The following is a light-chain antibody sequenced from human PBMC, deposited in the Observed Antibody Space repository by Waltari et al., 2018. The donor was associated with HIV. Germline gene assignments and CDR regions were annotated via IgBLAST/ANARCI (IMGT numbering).Light chain of an antibody. J-gene: IGLJ3*02. V-gene: IGLV2-8*01. CDR1: SRDVGGYNY. CDR3: SSYVGSNKWV. Sequence: QSALTQPPSASGSPGQSVTISCTGTSRDVGGYNYVHWYQHNPGKAPKLMIYEVSKRPSGVPDRFSGSKSGNMASLIVSGLQAEDEADYYCSSYVGSNKWVFGGGTKLTVL. CDR2: EVS.